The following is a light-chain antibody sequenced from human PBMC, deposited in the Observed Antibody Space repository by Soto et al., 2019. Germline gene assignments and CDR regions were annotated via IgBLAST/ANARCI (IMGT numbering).Light chain of an antibody. CDR1: QSVSSNY. Sequence: EIVLTQSPGTLSLSPGERATLSCGASQSVSSNYLAWYQQKPGRAPRLLIYGASSRATGIPDRFSGSGSGTDFTLTIRRLESEDFAVYYCQQYGSSYPWTFGQGTKVDIK. CDR3: QQYGSSYPWT. CDR2: GAS. J-gene: IGKJ1*01. V-gene: IGKV3-20*01.